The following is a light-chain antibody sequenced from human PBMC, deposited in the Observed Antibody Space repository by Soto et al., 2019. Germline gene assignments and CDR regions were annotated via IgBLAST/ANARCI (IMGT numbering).Light chain of an antibody. CDR3: AAWDDSLSGWV. CDR1: SSNIGSNY. J-gene: IGLJ3*02. CDR2: RNN. Sequence: QAVVTQPPSASGTPGQRVTIYCSGSSSNIGSNYVYWYQQLPGTAPKLLIYRNNQRPSGVPDRFSGSKSGTSASLAISGLRSEDEADYYCAAWDDSLSGWVFGGGTQLTVL. V-gene: IGLV1-47*01.